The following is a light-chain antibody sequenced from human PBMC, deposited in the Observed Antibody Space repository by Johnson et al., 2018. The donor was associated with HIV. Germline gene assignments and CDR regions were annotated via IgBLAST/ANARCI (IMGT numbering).Light chain of an antibody. CDR1: DSNIGNNY. CDR3: GTWDDSLSTGGV. V-gene: IGLV1-51*02. J-gene: IGLJ1*01. Sequence: HSVLSQPPSVSAAPGQKVTISCFGSDSNIGNNYVSWYQQLPGTAPKLLIYENNKRPSGIPDRFSGSKSGTSATLGITGLQPGDEADYYCGTWDDSLSTGGVFGAGTKVTVL. CDR2: ENN.